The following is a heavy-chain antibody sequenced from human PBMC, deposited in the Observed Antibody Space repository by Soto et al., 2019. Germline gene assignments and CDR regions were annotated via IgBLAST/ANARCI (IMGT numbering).Heavy chain of an antibody. J-gene: IGHJ4*02. V-gene: IGHV3-48*01. D-gene: IGHD3-3*01. CDR3: ARDAAYYDFWSGNFDY. Sequence: GGSLRLSCAASGFTFSSYSMNWVRQAPGKGLEWFSYISSSSSTIYYADSVKGRFTISRDNAKNSLYLQMNSLRAEDTAVYYCARDAAYYDFWSGNFDYWGQGTLVTVSS. CDR1: GFTFSSYS. CDR2: ISSSSSTI.